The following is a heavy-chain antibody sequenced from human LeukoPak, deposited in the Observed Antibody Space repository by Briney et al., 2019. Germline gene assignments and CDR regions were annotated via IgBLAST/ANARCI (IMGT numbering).Heavy chain of an antibody. CDR2: IYGGDSDT. D-gene: IGHD2-2*01. CDR3: ARAYCSSDTCSGAFDI. Sequence: GESLKISCKGSGYSFTNFWIGWVRQMPGKGLEWMGIIYGGDSDTIYSPSFQGQVTISADKSVNTAYLQWSSLKASDTAMYYCARAYCSSDTCSGAFDIWGQGTMVTVSS. CDR1: GYSFTNFW. V-gene: IGHV5-51*01. J-gene: IGHJ3*02.